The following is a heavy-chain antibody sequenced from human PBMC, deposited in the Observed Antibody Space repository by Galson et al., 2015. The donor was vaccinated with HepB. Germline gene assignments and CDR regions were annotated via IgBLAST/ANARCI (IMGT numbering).Heavy chain of an antibody. J-gene: IGHJ4*02. CDR1: GFTFSSYA. CDR2: ISYDGSNK. CDR3: ASDFISSSWYDGAY. Sequence: SLRLSCAASGFTFSSYAMHWVRQAPGKGLEWVAVISYDGSNKYYADPVKGRFTISRDNSKNTLYLQMNSLRAEDTAVYYCASDFISSSWYDGAYWGQGTLVTVSS. D-gene: IGHD6-13*01. V-gene: IGHV3-30*04.